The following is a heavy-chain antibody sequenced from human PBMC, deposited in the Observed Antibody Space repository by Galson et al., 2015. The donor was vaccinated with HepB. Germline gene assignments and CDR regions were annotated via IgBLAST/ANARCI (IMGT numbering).Heavy chain of an antibody. CDR1: GFTFSSSS. CDR2: ISSTSTTI. D-gene: IGHD3-10*01. V-gene: IGHV3-48*01. J-gene: IGHJ2*01. Sequence: SLRLSCAVSGFTFSSSSMNWVRQAPGKGLEWVPYISSTSTTIYYADSVKGRFTISRDNAKSSLYLQMNSLRAVDTAVYYCARSDFGRGYWYFDLWGRGTLVTVSS. CDR3: ARSDFGRGYWYFDL.